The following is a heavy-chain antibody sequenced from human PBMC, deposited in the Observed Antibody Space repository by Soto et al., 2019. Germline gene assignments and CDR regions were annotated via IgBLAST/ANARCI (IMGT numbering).Heavy chain of an antibody. Sequence: GGSLRLSCRASGSDFSTYSMNWVRQAPGEGREWIAYVSLDSDSIQYADSVKGRFTISRDDAENSLYLQMDSLRDEDTATYYCARLYYDYVWGQGTTVTVSS. CDR3: ARLYYDYV. CDR1: GSDFSTYS. V-gene: IGHV3-48*02. CDR2: VSLDSDSI. D-gene: IGHD3-3*01. J-gene: IGHJ6*02.